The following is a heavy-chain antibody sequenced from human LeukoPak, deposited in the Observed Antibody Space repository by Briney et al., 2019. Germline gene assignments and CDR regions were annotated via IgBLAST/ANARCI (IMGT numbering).Heavy chain of an antibody. CDR2: IYSGGST. CDR1: GLTVSSKD. V-gene: IGHV3-53*01. CDR3: AKRSDYGGNWNYFDY. D-gene: IGHD4-23*01. J-gene: IGHJ4*02. Sequence: GGSLRLSCAASGLTVSSKDMSWVRQAPGKGLEWVSVIYSGGSTYYADSVKGRFTISRDNSKNTLYLQINSLRAEDTAVYYCAKRSDYGGNWNYFDYWGQGTPVTVSS.